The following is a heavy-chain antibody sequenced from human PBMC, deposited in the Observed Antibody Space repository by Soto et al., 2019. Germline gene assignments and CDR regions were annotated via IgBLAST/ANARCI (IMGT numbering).Heavy chain of an antibody. CDR3: ASIPYGRAGSCYDLDY. D-gene: IGHD2-2*01. CDR1: GFTFSTYW. CDR2: IHDDGSDT. V-gene: IGHV3-74*01. Sequence: EVQLVESGGSLVQPGGSLRLSCAASGFTFSTYWMHWVRQVPGKGLVWVSRIHDDGSDTSYADSVKGRFTISRDNTKNTLYLQMNSLRAEDTAVYYCASIPYGRAGSCYDLDYWGQGTRVTVSS. J-gene: IGHJ4*02.